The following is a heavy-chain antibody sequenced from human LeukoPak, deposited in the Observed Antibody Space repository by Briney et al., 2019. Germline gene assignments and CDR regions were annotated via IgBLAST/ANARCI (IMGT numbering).Heavy chain of an antibody. CDR1: GFTFSSYS. Sequence: PGGSLRLSCAASGFTFSSYSMNWVRQAPGKGLEWVSSISSSSSYIYYADSVKGRFTISRDNAKNSLYLQMNSLRAEDTAVYYCARADDYDFWSGYNFACGYWGQGTLVTVSS. CDR2: ISSSSSYI. D-gene: IGHD3-3*01. CDR3: ARADDYDFWSGYNFACGY. V-gene: IGHV3-21*01. J-gene: IGHJ4*02.